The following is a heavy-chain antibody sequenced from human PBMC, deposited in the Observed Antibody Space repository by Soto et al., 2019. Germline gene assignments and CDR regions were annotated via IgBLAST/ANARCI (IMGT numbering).Heavy chain of an antibody. J-gene: IGHJ5*02. D-gene: IGHD3-3*01. CDR2: IYYSGST. V-gene: IGHV4-59*01. CDR3: ARGTVRITIFGVVIPCWFDP. Sequence: SETLSLTCTVSGGSISSYYWSWIRQPPGKGLEWIGYIYYSGSTNYNPSLKSRVTISVDTSKNQFSLKLSSVTAADTAVYYCARGTVRITIFGVVIPCWFDPWGQGTLVTVSS. CDR1: GGSISSYY.